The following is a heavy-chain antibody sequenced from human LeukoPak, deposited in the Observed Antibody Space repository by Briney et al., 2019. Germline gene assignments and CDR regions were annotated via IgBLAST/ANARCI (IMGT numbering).Heavy chain of an antibody. CDR3: ARVWPCSNGVCPDVFDH. CDR1: GYTFAGYY. J-gene: IGHJ4*02. V-gene: IGHV1-2*02. CDR2: IIPNSGGT. D-gene: IGHD2-8*01. Sequence: EASVKVSCKTSGYTFAGYYIHWVRQTPGQGLEWMGWIIPNSGGTNYAQKFQGRVTMTRGKSISTAYMELSRLRSDDTAVYYCARVWPCSNGVCPDVFDHWGQGTLVTVSS.